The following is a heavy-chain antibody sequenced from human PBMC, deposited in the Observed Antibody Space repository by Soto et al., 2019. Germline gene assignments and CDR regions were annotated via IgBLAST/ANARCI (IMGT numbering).Heavy chain of an antibody. J-gene: IGHJ5*02. CDR2: IYYSGST. CDR1: GGSISSGGYY. V-gene: IGHV4-31*03. CDR3: ARVQVKVATITLIWFDP. Sequence: QVQLQESGPGLVKPSQTLSLTCTVSGGSISSGGYYWSWIRQHPGKGLEWIGYIYYSGSTYYNPSLKSRVTISVDTSKNQFSLQLSSVTAADTAVYYCARVQVKVATITLIWFDPWGQGTLVTVSS. D-gene: IGHD5-12*01.